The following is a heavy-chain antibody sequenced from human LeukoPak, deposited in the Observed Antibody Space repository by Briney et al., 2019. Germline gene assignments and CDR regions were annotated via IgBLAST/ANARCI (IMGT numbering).Heavy chain of an antibody. CDR2: ISSSSTYI. V-gene: IGHV3-21*01. J-gene: IGHJ3*02. Sequence: GGSLRLSCAASGFTSSSYSMNWVRQAPGKGLEWVSSISSSSTYIYYADSVKGRFTISRDNAKNSLYFQMNSLRAEDTAVYYCARRVATANDAFDIWGQGTMVTVSS. D-gene: IGHD6-13*01. CDR3: ARRVATANDAFDI. CDR1: GFTSSSYS.